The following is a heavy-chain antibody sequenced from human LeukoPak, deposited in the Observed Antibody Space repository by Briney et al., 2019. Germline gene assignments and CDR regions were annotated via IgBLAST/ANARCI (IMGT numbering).Heavy chain of an antibody. Sequence: GGSLRLSCAASGFSFSAYGMHWVRQAPGKGLEWVAFIWSDGSEKYFADSVKGRFTVSRDNYKNTLYLQMNSLRAEDTAVYYCAREEFDPWGQGTLVTVSS. CDR2: IWSDGSEK. J-gene: IGHJ5*02. V-gene: IGHV3-33*01. CDR3: AREEFDP. CDR1: GFSFSAYG.